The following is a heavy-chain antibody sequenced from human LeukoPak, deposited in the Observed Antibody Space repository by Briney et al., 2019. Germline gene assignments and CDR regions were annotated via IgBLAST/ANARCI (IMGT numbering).Heavy chain of an antibody. D-gene: IGHD3-22*01. CDR2: IYYSGST. Sequence: SETLSLTCTVSGGSISSYYWSWIRQPPGKGLEWIGYIYYSGSTNYNPSLESRVTISVDTSKNQFSLKLSSVTAADTAVYYCARYDDSSGYYPNDAFDIWGQGTMVTVSS. J-gene: IGHJ3*02. V-gene: IGHV4-59*01. CDR1: GGSISSYY. CDR3: ARYDDSSGYYPNDAFDI.